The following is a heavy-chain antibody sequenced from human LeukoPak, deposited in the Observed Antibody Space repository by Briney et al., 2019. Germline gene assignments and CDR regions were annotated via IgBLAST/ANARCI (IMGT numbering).Heavy chain of an antibody. CDR3: TRAPLFGQYQPDH. CDR1: GFTFRSYG. CDR2: IWYDGINK. V-gene: IGHV3-33*01. Sequence: PGRSLRLSCAASGFTFRSYGMHWVRQAPGKGLEWVAVIWYDGINKYYADSVKGRFTISRDNSKNTLYLQMNSLRAEDTAVYYCTRAPLFGQYQPDHWGQGTLVTVSS. J-gene: IGHJ5*02. D-gene: IGHD2-2*01.